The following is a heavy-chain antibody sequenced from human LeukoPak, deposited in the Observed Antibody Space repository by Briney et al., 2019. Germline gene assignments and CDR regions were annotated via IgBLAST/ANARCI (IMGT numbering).Heavy chain of an antibody. Sequence: GGSLRLSCAPSGFTFSVYYMSWIRQAPGKGLEWVSYISSSSSYTNYADSVKGRFTISRDNAKNSLYLQMNSLRAEDTAVYYCARVEQGSTGGFDPWGQGTLVTVSS. D-gene: IGHD6-13*01. V-gene: IGHV3-11*06. CDR2: ISSSSSYT. CDR1: GFTFSVYY. J-gene: IGHJ5*02. CDR3: ARVEQGSTGGFDP.